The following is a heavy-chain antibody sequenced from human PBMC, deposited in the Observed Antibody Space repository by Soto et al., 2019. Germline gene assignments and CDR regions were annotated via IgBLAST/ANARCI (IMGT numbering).Heavy chain of an antibody. CDR1: VFTSSG. Sequence: ASVKVSCKASVFTSSGISWVRQAPGQRLEWMGWISTHNGNTIYAQKFQGRVIMTMDTSTTTVYMELRSLGPDDTAVYLCSREGILGLFDAYDLWGQGTMVTVSS. V-gene: IGHV1-18*04. D-gene: IGHD3-3*01. J-gene: IGHJ3*01. CDR2: ISTHNGNT. CDR3: SREGILGLFDAYDL.